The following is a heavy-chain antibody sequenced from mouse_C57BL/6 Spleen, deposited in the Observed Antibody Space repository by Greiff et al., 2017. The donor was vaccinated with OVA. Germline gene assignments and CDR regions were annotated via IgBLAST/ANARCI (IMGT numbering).Heavy chain of an antibody. V-gene: IGHV1-43*01. D-gene: IGHD3-2*02. CDR3: ARGSSGLNYFDY. CDR1: GYSFTGYY. Sequence: EVQLVESGPELVKPGASVPISCKASGYSFTGYYMHWVKQSSEKSLEWIGEINPSTVGTSYNQKFKGKATLTVDKSSSTAYMQLKSLTSEDSAVYYCARGSSGLNYFDYWGQGTTLTVSS. J-gene: IGHJ2*01. CDR2: INPSTVGT.